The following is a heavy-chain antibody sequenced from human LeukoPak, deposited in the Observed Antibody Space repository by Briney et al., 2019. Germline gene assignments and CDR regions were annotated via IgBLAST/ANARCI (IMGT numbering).Heavy chain of an antibody. Sequence: GGSLRLSCAASGFTFSSYWMSWVRQAPGKGLEWVANIKQDGSEKQHVDSVKGRFAISRDNAENSLYLQMNSLKAEDTAVYYCGRFTRSGDSVYWGQGTLVTVSS. D-gene: IGHD7-27*01. J-gene: IGHJ4*02. V-gene: IGHV3-7*04. CDR2: IKQDGSEK. CDR3: GRFTRSGDSVY. CDR1: GFTFSSYW.